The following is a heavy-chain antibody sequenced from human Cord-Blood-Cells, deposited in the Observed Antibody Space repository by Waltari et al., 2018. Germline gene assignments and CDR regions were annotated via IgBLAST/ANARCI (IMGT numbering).Heavy chain of an antibody. CDR1: GGPFSSYA. CDR3: ASGGGDYGGNSGYFDY. V-gene: IGHV1-69*04. CDR2: IIPILGIA. J-gene: IGHJ4*02. Sequence: QVQLVQSGAEVKKPGSSVKVSCKASGGPFSSYAISWVRQAPGQGLEWMGGIIPILGIANYAQKFQGRVTITADESTSTAYMELSSLRSEDTAVYYCASGGGDYGGNSGYFDYWGQGTLVTVSS. D-gene: IGHD4-17*01.